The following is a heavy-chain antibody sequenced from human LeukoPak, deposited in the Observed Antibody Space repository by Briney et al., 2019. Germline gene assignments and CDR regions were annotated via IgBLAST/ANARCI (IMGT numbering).Heavy chain of an antibody. J-gene: IGHJ4*02. D-gene: IGHD2-2*01. V-gene: IGHV3-9*01. Sequence: GGSLRLSSAASGFTFDDYAMHWVRQAPGKGLGWVSGISWNSGSIGYADSVKGRFTISRDNAKNSLYLQMNSLRAEDTALYYCAKDTNAVVPAAMGTFDYWGQGTLVTVSS. CDR2: ISWNSGSI. CDR3: AKDTNAVVPAAMGTFDY. CDR1: GFTFDDYA.